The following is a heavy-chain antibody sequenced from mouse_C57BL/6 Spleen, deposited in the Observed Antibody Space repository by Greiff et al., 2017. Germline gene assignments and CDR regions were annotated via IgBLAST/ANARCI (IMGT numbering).Heavy chain of an antibody. V-gene: IGHV5-17*01. CDR3: ARIYGYDVGFAY. Sequence: EVKLMESGGGLVKPGGSLKLSCAASGFTFSDYGMHWVRQAPEKGLEWVAYISSGSSTIYYADTVKGRFTIARDNAKNTLFLQMTSLRSEDTAMYCCARIYGYDVGFAYWGQGTLVTVSA. J-gene: IGHJ3*01. CDR2: ISSGSSTI. D-gene: IGHD2-2*01. CDR1: GFTFSDYG.